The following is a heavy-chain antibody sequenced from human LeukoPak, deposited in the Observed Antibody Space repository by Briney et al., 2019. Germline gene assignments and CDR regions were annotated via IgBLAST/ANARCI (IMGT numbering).Heavy chain of an antibody. CDR3: ARDSSEDFYDSSGYYSFDF. CDR2: ISAYNGNT. CDR1: GYTFTSYG. D-gene: IGHD3-22*01. J-gene: IGHJ4*02. Sequence: ASVKVSCKASGYTFTSYGISWVRQAPGQGLEWMGWISAYNGNTNYAQKVQGRVTMTTDTSTSTAYMELRSLRSDDTAVFYCARDSSEDFYDSSGYYSFDFWGQGTLVTVSS. V-gene: IGHV1-18*01.